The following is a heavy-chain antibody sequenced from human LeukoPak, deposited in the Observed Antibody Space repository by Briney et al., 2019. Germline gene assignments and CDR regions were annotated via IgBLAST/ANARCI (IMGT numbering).Heavy chain of an antibody. D-gene: IGHD6-19*01. J-gene: IGHJ4*02. Sequence: PGGSLRLSCAASGFTFSSYWMHWVRQAPGKGLVWVSRINNHGSTTSYADSVKGRFTISRDNAKNTLYLQMNSLRAEDTALYYCVRDDSGWSYWGQGTLVTVSS. V-gene: IGHV3-74*01. CDR2: INNHGSTT. CDR3: VRDDSGWSY. CDR1: GFTFSSYW.